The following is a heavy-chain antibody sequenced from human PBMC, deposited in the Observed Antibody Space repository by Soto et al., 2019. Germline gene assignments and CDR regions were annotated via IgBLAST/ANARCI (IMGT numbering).Heavy chain of an antibody. CDR1: GFTFSSYW. CDR2: INSDGSST. Sequence: VGSLRLSGAASGFTFSSYWMHWVRQAPGKGLVWVSRINSDGSSTSYADSVKGRFTISRDNAKNTLYLQMNSLRAEDTAVYYCARVMGYCSGGSCRTAFFDYWGQGTLVTVSS. D-gene: IGHD2-15*01. J-gene: IGHJ4*02. CDR3: ARVMGYCSGGSCRTAFFDY. V-gene: IGHV3-74*01.